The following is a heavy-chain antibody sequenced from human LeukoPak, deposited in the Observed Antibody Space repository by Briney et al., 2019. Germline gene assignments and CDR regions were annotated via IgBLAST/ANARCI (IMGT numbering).Heavy chain of an antibody. J-gene: IGHJ3*02. CDR3: AREAGIRNAFDI. V-gene: IGHV4-59*01. CDR1: GGSISSYY. Sequence: PSQTLSLTCTVSGGSISSYYWSWIRQPPGKGLEWIGYIYYSGSTNYNPSLKSRVTISVDTSKNQFSLKLSSVTAADTAVYYCAREAGIRNAFDIWGQGTMVTVSS. D-gene: IGHD6-13*01. CDR2: IYYSGST.